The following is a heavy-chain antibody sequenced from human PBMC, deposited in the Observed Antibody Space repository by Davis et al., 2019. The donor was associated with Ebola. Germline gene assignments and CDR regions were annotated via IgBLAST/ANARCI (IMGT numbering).Heavy chain of an antibody. CDR2: IHYLGNT. Sequence: SETLSLTCAVYDGSFSGYFWSWIRQPPGKGLEWIGNIHYLGNTNYNPSLKRRVTMSVDTSKNQFSLKLSSVTAADTAVYYCARGNYGDYIVLYYYNMDVWGQGTTVTVSS. CDR1: DGSFSGYF. J-gene: IGHJ6*02. CDR3: ARGNYGDYIVLYYYNMDV. V-gene: IGHV4-59*01. D-gene: IGHD4-17*01.